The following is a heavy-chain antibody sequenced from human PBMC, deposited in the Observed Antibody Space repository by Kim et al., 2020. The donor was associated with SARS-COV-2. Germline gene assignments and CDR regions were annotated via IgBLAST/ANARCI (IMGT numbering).Heavy chain of an antibody. CDR3: ARVRETYCGGDCYPYWYFDL. V-gene: IGHV3-53*01. J-gene: IGHJ2*01. D-gene: IGHD2-21*02. Sequence: RFTISRDNSKNTLYLQMNSLRAEDTAVYYCARVRETYCGGDCYPYWYFDLWGRGTLVTVSS.